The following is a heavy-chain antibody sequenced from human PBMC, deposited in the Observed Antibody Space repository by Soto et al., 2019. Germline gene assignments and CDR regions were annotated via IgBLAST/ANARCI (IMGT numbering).Heavy chain of an antibody. Sequence: VPLVESGGGVVQSGRSLTLSCAASGFTFRTYGMHWVRQAPGKGLAWVAIIWYDGSNDYYADSVKGRFTISRDNXTNTLDLQMNSLRAEDTAVYYCARSAAVGVSYYFDYWGQGTLVTVSS. D-gene: IGHD3-16*01. CDR3: ARSAAVGVSYYFDY. CDR1: GFTFRTYG. J-gene: IGHJ4*02. V-gene: IGHV3-33*01. CDR2: IWYDGSND.